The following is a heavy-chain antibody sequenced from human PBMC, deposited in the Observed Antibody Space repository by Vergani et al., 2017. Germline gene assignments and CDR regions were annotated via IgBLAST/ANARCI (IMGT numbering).Heavy chain of an antibody. J-gene: IGHJ6*02. CDR1: GFTFSSYA. CDR2: ISGSGGST. Sequence: EVQLLESGGGLVQPGGSLRLSCAASGFTFSSYAMSWVRQAPGKGLEWVSAISGSGGSTYYADSVKGRFTISRDNAKNSLYLQMNSLRAEDTAVYYCARGRRYGMDVWGQGTTVTVSS. V-gene: IGHV3-23*01. CDR3: ARGRRYGMDV.